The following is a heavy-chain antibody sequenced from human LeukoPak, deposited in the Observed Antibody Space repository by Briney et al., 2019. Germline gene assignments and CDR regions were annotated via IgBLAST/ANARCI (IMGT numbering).Heavy chain of an antibody. Sequence: GGSLRLSCAASRLIFSNYYMSWIRQTPGKGLEWIANIGTDGSSENYADSAKGRFTISRDNARHSLFLQMSSLRDEDTAVYFCARTGTYSGYKVFDTWGQGTLVTVAS. CDR2: IGTDGSSE. J-gene: IGHJ5*02. V-gene: IGHV3-11*01. CDR3: ARTGTYSGYKVFDT. D-gene: IGHD5-12*01. CDR1: RLIFSNYY.